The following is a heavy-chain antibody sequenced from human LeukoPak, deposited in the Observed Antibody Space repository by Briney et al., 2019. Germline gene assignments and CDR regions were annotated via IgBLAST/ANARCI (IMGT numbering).Heavy chain of an antibody. CDR3: ATVRGYTFVNEYHFEN. CDR1: GFSFSNYA. J-gene: IGHJ4*02. V-gene: IGHV3-23*01. CDR2: IRGSGDYA. D-gene: IGHD5-18*01. Sequence: GGSLRLSCAASGFSFSNYAMAWVRLAPGKGLEWVSVIRGSGDYAYYADSVKGRFIISRDNSRNTLQLLLNSLRAEDTALYYCATVRGYTFVNEYHFENWGQGTLVTVTS.